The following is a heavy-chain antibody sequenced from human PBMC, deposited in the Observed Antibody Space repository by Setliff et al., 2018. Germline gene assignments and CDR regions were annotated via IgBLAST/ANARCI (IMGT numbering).Heavy chain of an antibody. CDR1: GGSFSYYY. CDR3: ARDYWGSLDY. V-gene: IGHV4-34*01. D-gene: IGHD3-10*01. Sequence: PSETLSLTCAVYGGSFSYYYWTWIRQPPGKGLEWIGEINHSGSTNYNPSLKSRVTISVDTSKNQVSLKLTSVTVADTAVYYCARDYWGSLDYWGQGILVTVSS. CDR2: INHSGST. J-gene: IGHJ4*02.